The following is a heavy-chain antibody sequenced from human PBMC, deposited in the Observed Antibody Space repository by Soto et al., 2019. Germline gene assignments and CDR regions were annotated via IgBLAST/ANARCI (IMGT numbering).Heavy chain of an antibody. D-gene: IGHD5-18*01. J-gene: IGHJ6*02. Sequence: QVQLVQSGAEVKKPGSSVKVSCKASGGTFSSYAISWVRQAPGQGLEWMGGIIPIFGTANYAQKFQGRVTITADKSTSTAYMELSSLRSEYTGVYYWARGGYGYSLGYYYGMDVWGQGTTVTVSS. V-gene: IGHV1-69*06. CDR1: GGTFSSYA. CDR2: IIPIFGTA. CDR3: ARGGYGYSLGYYYGMDV.